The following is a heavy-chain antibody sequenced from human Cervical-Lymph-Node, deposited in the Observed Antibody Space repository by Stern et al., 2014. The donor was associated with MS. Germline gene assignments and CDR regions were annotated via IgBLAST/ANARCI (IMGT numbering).Heavy chain of an antibody. J-gene: IGHJ5*02. CDR2: IKSKTDGGTT. V-gene: IGHV3-15*01. D-gene: IGHD6-6*01. CDR3: TTWGSSSVENWFDP. CDR1: GFTFSNAW. Sequence: EDQLVESGGGLVKPGGSLRLSCAASGFTFSNAWMSWVRQAPGKGLEWVGRIKSKTDGGTTDYAAPVKGRFTISRDDSKNTLYLQMNSLKTEDTAVYYCTTWGSSSVENWFDPWGQGTLVTVSS.